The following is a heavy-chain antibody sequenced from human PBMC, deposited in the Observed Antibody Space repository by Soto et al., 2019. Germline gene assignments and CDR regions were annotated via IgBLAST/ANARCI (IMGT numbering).Heavy chain of an antibody. CDR2: ITGGSGFT. J-gene: IGHJ4*02. CDR3: AKSGPTNYFDF. CDR1: GFTFSTFA. Sequence: GSLRLSCAASGFTFSTFAMNWVRQAPGRGLEWVSGITGGSGFTFYADSVKGRFTISRDDSENTLFLQMSSLRAEDTAKYYCAKSGPTNYFDFWGQGTLVTVSS. V-gene: IGHV3-23*01. D-gene: IGHD2-2*01.